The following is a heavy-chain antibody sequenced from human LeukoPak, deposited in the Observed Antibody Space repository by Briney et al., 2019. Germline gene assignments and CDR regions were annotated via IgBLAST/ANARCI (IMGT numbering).Heavy chain of an antibody. V-gene: IGHV3-11*01. CDR2: ISSSGSTI. J-gene: IGHJ4*02. Sequence: GGSLRLSCAASGFTFSDYYMSWIRQAPGKGLEWVSYISSSGSTIYYADSVKGRFTISRDNAKNSLYLQMNGLRAEDTAVYYCARAIVVVTATTYYFDYWGQGTLVTVSS. CDR1: GFTFSDYY. D-gene: IGHD2-21*02. CDR3: ARAIVVVTATTYYFDY.